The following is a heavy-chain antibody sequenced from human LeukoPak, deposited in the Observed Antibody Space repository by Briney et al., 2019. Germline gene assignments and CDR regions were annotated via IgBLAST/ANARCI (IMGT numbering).Heavy chain of an antibody. CDR1: GFTFSSYG. D-gene: IGHD6-19*01. CDR3: ATDQYSSGWSFDY. J-gene: IGHJ4*02. Sequence: GRSLRLSCTASGFTFSSYGMHWVRQAPGKGLEWVAVISYHGSNKYYADSVKGRFTISRDNSKNTLYLQMNSLSAEDTAVYYCATDQYSSGWSFDYWGQGTLVTVSS. V-gene: IGHV3-30*03. CDR2: ISYHGSNK.